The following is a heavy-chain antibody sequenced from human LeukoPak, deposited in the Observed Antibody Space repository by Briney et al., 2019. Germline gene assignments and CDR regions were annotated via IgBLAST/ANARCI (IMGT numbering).Heavy chain of an antibody. CDR1: GFTFSSYG. CDR3: AKDSSGVIDFDP. V-gene: IGHV3-30*18. J-gene: IGHJ5*02. D-gene: IGHD3-16*02. CDR2: ISYDGSNK. Sequence: PGRSLRLSCAASGFTFSSYGMHWVRQAPGKGLEWVAAISYDGSNKYYADSVKGRFTISRDNSKNTLYLQMNSLRAEDTAVYYCAKDSSGVIDFDPWGQGTLVTVSS.